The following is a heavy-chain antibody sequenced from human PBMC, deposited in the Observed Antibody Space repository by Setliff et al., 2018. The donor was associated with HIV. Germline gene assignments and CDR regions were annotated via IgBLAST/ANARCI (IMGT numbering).Heavy chain of an antibody. Sequence: SETLSLTCTLSGGFISNHYWNWIRQPPGKGLEWIGSTHYSGSSYYSPSLKSRVTISVDTSKNQFSLKLSSVAAADTAVYYCARHTVYGDYLSLYYFDYWGQGTLVTVSS. D-gene: IGHD4-17*01. CDR1: GGFISNHY. J-gene: IGHJ4*02. CDR2: THYSGSS. CDR3: ARHTVYGDYLSLYYFDY. V-gene: IGHV4-59*08.